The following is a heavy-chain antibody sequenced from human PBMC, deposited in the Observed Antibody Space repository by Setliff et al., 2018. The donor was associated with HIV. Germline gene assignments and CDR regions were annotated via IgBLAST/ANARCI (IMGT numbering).Heavy chain of an antibody. CDR3: ARGVSALGY. J-gene: IGHJ4*02. CDR2: IHTSGTT. D-gene: IGHD3-16*01. V-gene: IGHV4-4*08. CDR1: GDSSSNDY. Sequence: PSETLSLTCTVSGDSSSNDYWTWVRQPPGKGLEWIGNIHTSGTTKYNPSLNSRVTISVDMSKSQFSLKLSSVTAADTAVYYCARGVSALGYWGQGTLVTVSS.